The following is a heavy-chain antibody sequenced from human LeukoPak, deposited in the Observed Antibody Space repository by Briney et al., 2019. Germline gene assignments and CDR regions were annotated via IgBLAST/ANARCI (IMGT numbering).Heavy chain of an antibody. Sequence: GGSLRLSCAASGFTFSSYWMTWVRQAPGKGLEWVANIKQDGSETYYVDSVKGRFTTSRDNANNSLHLDMNNLRAEDTGVYFCARDSVEGNIADRPFAYNCWGHGTLVTVSS. D-gene: IGHD6-6*01. V-gene: IGHV3-7*01. CDR1: GFTFSSYW. J-gene: IGHJ4*01. CDR3: ARDSVEGNIADRPFAYNC. CDR2: IKQDGSET.